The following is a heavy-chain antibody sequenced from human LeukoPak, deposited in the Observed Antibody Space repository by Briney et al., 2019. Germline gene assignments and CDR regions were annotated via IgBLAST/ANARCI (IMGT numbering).Heavy chain of an antibody. V-gene: IGHV5-51*01. CDR3: ASTYGQGDFDY. CDR1: GYSFTIYW. CDR2: VYPGDSNT. D-gene: IGHD3-10*02. J-gene: IGHJ4*02. Sequence: GESLKISCKGSGYSFTIYWIAWVRQMPGKGLEWMGIVYPGDSNTKYSPSFQGQVTISADKSISTAYLQWSSLKASDTAMYYCASTYGQGDFDYWGQGTLVTVSS.